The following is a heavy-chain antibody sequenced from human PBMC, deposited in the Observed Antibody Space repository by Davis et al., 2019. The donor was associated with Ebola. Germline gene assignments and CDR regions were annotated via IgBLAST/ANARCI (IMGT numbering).Heavy chain of an antibody. D-gene: IGHD2-21*02. V-gene: IGHV3-30-3*01. CDR2: ISYDGNNK. J-gene: IGHJ3*01. Sequence: GESLKISCAASGFTFSSYAMHWVRQAPGKGPEWVAIISYDGNNKYYADSVKGRFTISRDNSKNTLYLQMNSLRAEDTAIYFCAKDTANIWFDVWGQGTMVAVSS. CDR1: GFTFSSYA. CDR3: AKDTANIWFDV.